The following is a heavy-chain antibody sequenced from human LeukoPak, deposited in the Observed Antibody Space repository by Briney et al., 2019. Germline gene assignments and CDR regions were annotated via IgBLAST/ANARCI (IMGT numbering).Heavy chain of an antibody. D-gene: IGHD3-9*01. CDR1: GGSISSYY. CDR3: ARYYQYYDILTGYYTVAIRGWFDP. J-gene: IGHJ5*02. V-gene: IGHV4-59*01. CDR2: IYYSEST. Sequence: SETLSLTCTVSGGSISSYYWSWIRQPPGKGLEWIGYIYYSESTNYNPSLKSRVTISVDTSKNQFSLKLGSVTAADTAVYYCARYYQYYDILTGYYTVAIRGWFDPWGQGTLVTVSS.